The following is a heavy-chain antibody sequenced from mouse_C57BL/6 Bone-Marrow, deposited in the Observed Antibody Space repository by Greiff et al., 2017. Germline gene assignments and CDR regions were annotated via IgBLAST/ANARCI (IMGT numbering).Heavy chain of an antibody. CDR1: GYAFSSSW. Sequence: VKLMESGPELVKPGASVKISCKASGYAFSSSWMNWVKQRPGKGLEWIGRIYPGDGDTNYNGKFKGKATLTADKSSSTAYMQLSSLTSEDSAVXFCARRGTGTRDYYAMDYWGQGTSVTVSS. V-gene: IGHV1-82*01. D-gene: IGHD4-1*01. CDR2: IYPGDGDT. J-gene: IGHJ4*01. CDR3: ARRGTGTRDYYAMDY.